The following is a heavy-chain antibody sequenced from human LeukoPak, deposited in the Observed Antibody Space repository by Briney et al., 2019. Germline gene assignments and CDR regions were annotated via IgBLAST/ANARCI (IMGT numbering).Heavy chain of an antibody. CDR2: IYPGDSDT. CDR1: GYSFTSYW. Sequence: GESLKISCKGSGYSFTSYWIGWVRQMPGKGLEWMGIIYPGDSDTRYSPSFQGQVTIPADKSISTAYLQWSSLKASDTAMYYCARHLPDYDILTGYYYYFDYWGQGTLVTVSS. CDR3: ARHLPDYDILTGYYYYFDY. D-gene: IGHD3-9*01. V-gene: IGHV5-51*01. J-gene: IGHJ4*02.